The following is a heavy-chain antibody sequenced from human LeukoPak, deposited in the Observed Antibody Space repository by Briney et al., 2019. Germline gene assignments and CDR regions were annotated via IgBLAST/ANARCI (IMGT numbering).Heavy chain of an antibody. V-gene: IGHV1-2*02. Sequence: ASVKASCTASGYTFIAYYMHWVRQAPGQGLEWMGWINPNSGGTNYAQKFQGRVTMTRDTSISTAYMDLSRMRSDDTAVYYCARGMGVLVPAATWFDPWGQGTLVTVSS. CDR3: ARGMGVLVPAATWFDP. CDR2: INPNSGGT. J-gene: IGHJ5*02. CDR1: GYTFIAYY. D-gene: IGHD2-2*01.